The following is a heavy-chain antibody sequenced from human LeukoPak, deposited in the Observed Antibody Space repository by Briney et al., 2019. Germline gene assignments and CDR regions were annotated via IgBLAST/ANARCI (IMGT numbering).Heavy chain of an antibody. V-gene: IGHV3-74*01. CDR2: INSDGSST. CDR3: ARSARLMKGVVEVTALDD. Sequence: GGSLRLSCAASRFTFSTYWMHWVRQAPGKGLVWVSRINSDGSSTDYADSVKGRFTISRDNAKNSVYLEMNSLRADDTAVYYCARSARLMKGVVEVTALDDWGQGTLVTVSS. CDR1: RFTFSTYW. D-gene: IGHD3-3*01. J-gene: IGHJ4*02.